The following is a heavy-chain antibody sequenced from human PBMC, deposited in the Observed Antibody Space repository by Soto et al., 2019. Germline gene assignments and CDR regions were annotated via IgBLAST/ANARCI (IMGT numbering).Heavy chain of an antibody. J-gene: IGHJ1*01. CDR1: GVSISSGDYY. CDR3: ARGPHCTNGVCHHGYFQH. CDR2: IYYSGST. V-gene: IGHV4-30-4*01. D-gene: IGHD2-8*01. Sequence: PSETLSLTCTVSGVSISSGDYYLSWIRQPPGKGLEWIGYIYYSGSTYYNPSLKSRVTISVDTSKNQFSLKLSSVTAADTAVYYCARGPHCTNGVCHHGYFQHWGQGTLVTVSS.